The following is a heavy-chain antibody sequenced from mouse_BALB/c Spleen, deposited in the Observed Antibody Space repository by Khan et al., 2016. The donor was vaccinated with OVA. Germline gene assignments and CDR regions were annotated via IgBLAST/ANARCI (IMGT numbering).Heavy chain of an antibody. Sequence: VQLQESGPGLVKPSQSLSLTCTVTGYSITRGYAWNWIRQFPGNKLEWMGYISYSGGTSYNPSLKSRISITRDTSKNQFFLQLNSVTTEDTATYYCARGNYYGYYFDYWGQGTTLTVSS. CDR3: ARGNYYGYYFDY. CDR2: ISYSGGT. D-gene: IGHD1-1*01. V-gene: IGHV3-2*02. CDR1: GYSITRGYA. J-gene: IGHJ2*01.